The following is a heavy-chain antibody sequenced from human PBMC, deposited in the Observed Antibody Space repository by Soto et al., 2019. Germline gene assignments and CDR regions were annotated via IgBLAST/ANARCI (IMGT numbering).Heavy chain of an antibody. V-gene: IGHV4-59*08. D-gene: IGHD3-10*01. CDR1: GGPMNNYY. CDR2: MGYNGFT. CDR3: ARQGFGELHGLVDV. J-gene: IGHJ6*02. Sequence: QVQLQESGPGLVKPSETLSLTCTISGGPMNNYYCSWFRQPRGQGLEWIGYMGYNGFTRYNPSLRSRVALSLETAQNQFSLNLSYVTAADTALYYCARQGFGELHGLVDVWGQGITVTVSS.